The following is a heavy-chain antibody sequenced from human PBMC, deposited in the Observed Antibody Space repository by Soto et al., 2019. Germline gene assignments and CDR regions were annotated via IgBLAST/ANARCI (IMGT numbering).Heavy chain of an antibody. CDR2: ISCCGGST. D-gene: IGHD6-19*01. Sequence: XGGSLRLSCXXXXXNFXXXXXXXVRQAPGXXXXXVSGISCCGGSTSYADSVKGRFSTARDDSKNTLSLQMNGLRVEDTAQYFCAKADGEQWLIPHLDNWGQGTLVTVS. CDR3: AKADGEQWLIPHLDN. J-gene: IGHJ4*02. CDR1: XXNFXXXX. V-gene: IGHV3-23*01.